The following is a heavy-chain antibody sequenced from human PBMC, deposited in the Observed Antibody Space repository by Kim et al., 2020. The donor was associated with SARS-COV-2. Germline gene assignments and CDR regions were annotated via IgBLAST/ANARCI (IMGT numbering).Heavy chain of an antibody. D-gene: IGHD1-7*01. CDR2: ISVYNGNT. J-gene: IGHJ6*02. V-gene: IGHV1-18*01. Sequence: ASVKVSCKASGYTFSKNDITWVRQAPGQGLEWMAWISVYNGNTNYAQKFQGRLTMTIDTSTGTAYMELRSLRSDDTALYYCARAVGWTYDIYYHGMDVWGQGTTVTVSS. CDR3: ARAVGWTYDIYYHGMDV. CDR1: GYTFSKND.